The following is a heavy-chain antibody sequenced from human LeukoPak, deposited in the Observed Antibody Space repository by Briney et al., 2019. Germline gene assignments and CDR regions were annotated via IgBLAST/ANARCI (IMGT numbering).Heavy chain of an antibody. CDR3: AKVFDSSGYYPLDF. D-gene: IGHD3-22*01. CDR1: GFSFSTSG. J-gene: IGHJ4*02. V-gene: IGHV3-23*01. Sequence: GGSLRLSCVASGFSFSTSGMHWVRQSPGKGLDWVSGISGSGGSTYYADSAKGRFTISRDNSKNTLYLQMNSLRAEDTAVYYCAKVFDSSGYYPLDFWGQGSLVTVSS. CDR2: ISGSGGST.